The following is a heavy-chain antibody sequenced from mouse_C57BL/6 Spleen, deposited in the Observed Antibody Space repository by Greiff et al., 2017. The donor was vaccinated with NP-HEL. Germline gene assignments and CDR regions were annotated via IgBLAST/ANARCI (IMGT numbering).Heavy chain of an antibody. CDR2: ISSGGSYT. J-gene: IGHJ4*01. Sequence: EVKLVESGGDLVKPGGSLKLSCAASGFTFSSYGMSWVRQTPDKRLEWVATISSGGSYTYYPDSVKGRFTISRDNAKNTLYLQMSRLKSEDTAMYYCARHTYSNYPYYAMDYWGQGTSVTVSS. CDR3: ARHTYSNYPYYAMDY. V-gene: IGHV5-6*02. CDR1: GFTFSSYG. D-gene: IGHD2-5*01.